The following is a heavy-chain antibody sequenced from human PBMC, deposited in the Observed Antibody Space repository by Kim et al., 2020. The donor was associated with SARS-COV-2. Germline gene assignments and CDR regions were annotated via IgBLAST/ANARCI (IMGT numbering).Heavy chain of an antibody. CDR3: ARDEVGGCPSFFDY. Sequence: AQKFQGRVTMTRDTSTSTVYMELSSLRSEDTAVYYCARDEVGGCPSFFDYWGQGTLVTVSS. J-gene: IGHJ4*02. V-gene: IGHV1-46*01.